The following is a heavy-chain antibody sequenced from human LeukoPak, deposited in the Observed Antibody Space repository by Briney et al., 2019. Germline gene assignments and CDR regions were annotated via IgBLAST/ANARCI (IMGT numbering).Heavy chain of an antibody. D-gene: IGHD6-13*01. CDR3: ARAGPYSRWNY. CDR1: GYTFTSYD. CDR2: MNPNSGNI. Sequence: ASVKVSCKASGYTFTSYDINWVRQATGQGLEWMGWMNPNSGNIGYAEKFQGRVTMTRNTSVSTAYMELSSLRPEDTAMNYCARAGPYSRWNYWGQGTLVTVSS. V-gene: IGHV1-8*01. J-gene: IGHJ4*02.